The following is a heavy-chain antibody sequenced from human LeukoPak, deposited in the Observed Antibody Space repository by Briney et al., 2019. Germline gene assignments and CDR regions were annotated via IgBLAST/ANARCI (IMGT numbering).Heavy chain of an antibody. V-gene: IGHV1-69*13. J-gene: IGHJ5*02. Sequence: GASVKISCKASGGTFSSYAISRVRQAPGQGLEWMGGIIPIFGTANYAQKFQGRVTITADESTSTAYMELSSLRSEDTAVYYCARLRGPAAAMDPWGQGTLVTVSS. D-gene: IGHD6-13*01. CDR2: IIPIFGTA. CDR1: GGTFSSYA. CDR3: ARLRGPAAAMDP.